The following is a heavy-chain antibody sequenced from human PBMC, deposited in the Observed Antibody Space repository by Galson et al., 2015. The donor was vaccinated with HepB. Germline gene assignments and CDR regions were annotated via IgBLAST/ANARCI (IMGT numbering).Heavy chain of an antibody. J-gene: IGHJ5*02. Sequence: SVKVSCKASGGTFSSYAISWVRQAPGQGLGWMGGIIPIFGTTNYAQKFQGRVTITADESTSTAYMELSSLRSEDTAVYYCAREITMVRGVIITARGWFDPWGQGTLVTVSS. V-gene: IGHV1-69*13. CDR1: GGTFSSYA. CDR2: IIPIFGTT. CDR3: AREITMVRGVIITARGWFDP. D-gene: IGHD3-10*01.